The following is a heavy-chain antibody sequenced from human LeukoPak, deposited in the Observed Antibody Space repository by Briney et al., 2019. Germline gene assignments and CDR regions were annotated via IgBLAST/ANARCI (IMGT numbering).Heavy chain of an antibody. J-gene: IGHJ4*02. CDR1: GFAFSNYA. CDR3: AKDPGVVPAHYFDY. D-gene: IGHD2-2*01. Sequence: GGSLRLSCTTSGFAFSNYAMNWVRQAPGKGPEWVSGISGFNTYYADSVKGRFTIFRDNSKNVLYLQMNSLRAEDTAVYYCAKDPGVVPAHYFDYWGQGTLVTVSS. CDR2: ISGFNT. V-gene: IGHV3-23*01.